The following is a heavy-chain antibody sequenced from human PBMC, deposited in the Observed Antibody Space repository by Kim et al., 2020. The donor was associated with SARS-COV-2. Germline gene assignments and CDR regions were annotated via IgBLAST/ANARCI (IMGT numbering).Heavy chain of an antibody. CDR1: GFIFGNYA. V-gene: IGHV3-23*01. J-gene: IGHJ4*02. CDR2: VNNGGNA. D-gene: IGHD2-15*01. CDR3: AKDHGSSCWPTFDC. Sequence: GGSLRLSCSASGFIFGNYAMSWVRQAPGKGPEWVASVNNGGNAYYGDSAKGRFTISRDNVKNTLDLQMNSLRAEDTALYYCAKDHGSSCWPTFDCWGQGTHVSVSS.